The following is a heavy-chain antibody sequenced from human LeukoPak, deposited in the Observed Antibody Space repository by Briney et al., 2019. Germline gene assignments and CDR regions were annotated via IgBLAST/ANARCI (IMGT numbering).Heavy chain of an antibody. J-gene: IGHJ4*02. CDR1: GFTFSSYG. Sequence: GGSLRLSCAASGFTFSSYGMHWVRQAPGKGLEWVAFIRYDGSNKYYADSVKGRFTISRDNSKNTLYLQMNSLRAEDTAVYYCAKGSQLWFSVEMANDSNFFDYWGQGTLVSVSS. V-gene: IGHV3-30*02. CDR3: AKGSQLWFSVEMANDSNFFDY. D-gene: IGHD5-24*01. CDR2: IRYDGSNK.